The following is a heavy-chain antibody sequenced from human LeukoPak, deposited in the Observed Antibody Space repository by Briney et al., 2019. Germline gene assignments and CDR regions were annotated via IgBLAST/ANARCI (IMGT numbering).Heavy chain of an antibody. V-gene: IGHV3-15*05. CDR1: GFTFRHAW. CDR3: TTVQGN. J-gene: IGHJ1*01. CDR2: IRSMSDGGTT. Sequence: GGSLRLSCEGSGFTFRHAWMSWVRQAPGEGLEWVGQIRSMSDGGTTEYTAPVKGRFSISREDSKNTLYLQMNSLRTEDTAVYYCTTVQGNWGQGTLVTVSS.